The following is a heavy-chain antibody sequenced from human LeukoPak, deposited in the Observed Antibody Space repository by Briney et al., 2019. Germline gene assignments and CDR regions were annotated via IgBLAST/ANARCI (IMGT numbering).Heavy chain of an antibody. CDR1: GGSISSGDYY. CDR3: ARDPPGYSSSWYNYYYYGMDV. Sequence: SQTLSLTCTVSGGSISSGDYYWSWIRQPPGKGLECIGYIYYSGSTHYNPSLKSRVTISVDTSKNQFSLKLSSVTAADTAVYYCARDPPGYSSSWYNYYYYGMDVWGQGTTVTVSS. D-gene: IGHD6-13*01. J-gene: IGHJ6*02. V-gene: IGHV4-30-4*01. CDR2: IYYSGST.